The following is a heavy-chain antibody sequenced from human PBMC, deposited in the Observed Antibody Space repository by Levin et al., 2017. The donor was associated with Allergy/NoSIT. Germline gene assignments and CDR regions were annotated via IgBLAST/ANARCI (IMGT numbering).Heavy chain of an antibody. D-gene: IGHD6-13*01. CDR2: IYNSGST. CDR3: ARGLQQLFPFDY. J-gene: IGHJ4*02. Sequence: SETLSLTCTVSGGSVNSGKYYWSWIRQPPGKGLEWIGDIYNSGSTRNNPSLNSRVTISVDTSKNQFSLNLSSVTAADTAVYFCARGLQQLFPFDYWGQGTLVTVSS. CDR1: GGSVNSGKYY. V-gene: IGHV4-61*01.